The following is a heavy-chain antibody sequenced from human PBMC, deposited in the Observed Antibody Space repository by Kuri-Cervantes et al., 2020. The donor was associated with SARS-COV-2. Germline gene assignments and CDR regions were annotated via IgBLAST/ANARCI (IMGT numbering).Heavy chain of an antibody. CDR1: GGSFSGYY. CDR3: ARGINGYSFFYYLDV. V-gene: IGHV4-34*01. Sequence: SETLSLTCAVYGGSFSGYYWSWIRQPPGKGLEWIGGINHRGDTYYNPSLEGRVTISRDTSENKFSLRLSSVTAADTAVYYCARGINGYSFFYYLDVWGKGTTVTVSS. J-gene: IGHJ6*03. CDR2: INHRGDT. D-gene: IGHD3-22*01.